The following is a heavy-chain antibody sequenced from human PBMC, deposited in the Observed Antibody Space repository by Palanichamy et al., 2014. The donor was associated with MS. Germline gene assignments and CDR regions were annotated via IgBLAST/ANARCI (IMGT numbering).Heavy chain of an antibody. J-gene: IGHJ5*02. CDR1: GFTFSSYG. Sequence: QVQLVESGGGVVQPGRSLRLSCAASGFTFSSYGMHWVRQAPGKGLEWVAVIWYDGSNKYYADSVKGRFTISRDNSKNTLYLQMNSLRAEGTAVYYCARRNGDYYDSSGPNWFDPWGQGTLVTVSS. CDR2: IWYDGSNK. D-gene: IGHD3-22*01. CDR3: ARRNGDYYDSSGPNWFDP. V-gene: IGHV3-33*01.